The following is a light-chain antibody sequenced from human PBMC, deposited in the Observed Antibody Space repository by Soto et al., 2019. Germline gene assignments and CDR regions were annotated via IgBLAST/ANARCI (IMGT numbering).Light chain of an antibody. CDR3: QQYDKWPRT. J-gene: IGKJ1*01. Sequence: EIVMTQSPVTLSVSPGERATLSCRASLSVSSDLAWYQQKPGQAPRLLIYGASTRATGIPARFSGSGSGTEFTLTISSLQSEDFAVYHCQQYDKWPRTFGQGTKVDIK. V-gene: IGKV3-15*01. CDR1: LSVSSD. CDR2: GAS.